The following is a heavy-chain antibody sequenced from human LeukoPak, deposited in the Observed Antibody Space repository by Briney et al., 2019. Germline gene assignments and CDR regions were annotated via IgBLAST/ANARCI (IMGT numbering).Heavy chain of an antibody. D-gene: IGHD1-7*01. J-gene: IGHJ6*02. CDR2: IYSGGDT. Sequence: GGSLRLSCAASGFPVGSNYMSWVRQAPGKGLEWVSVIYSGGDTYYADSVKGRFTISRHNSKNTLYLQMNSLRTEDTALYYCARDIPGTSVGMDVWGQGTTVTVS. CDR1: GFPVGSNY. CDR3: ARDIPGTSVGMDV. V-gene: IGHV3-53*04.